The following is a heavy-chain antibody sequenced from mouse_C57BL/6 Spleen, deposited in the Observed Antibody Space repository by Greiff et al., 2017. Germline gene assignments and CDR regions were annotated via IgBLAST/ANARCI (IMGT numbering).Heavy chain of an antibody. CDR2: ISDGGSYT. Sequence: EVKLVESGGGLVKPGGSLKLSCAASGFTFSSYAMSWVRQTPEKRLEWVATISDGGSYTYYPDNVKGRFTISRDNAKNNLYLQMSHLKSEDTAMYYCNCEGYWGQGTTLTVSS. CDR3: NCEGY. J-gene: IGHJ2*01. D-gene: IGHD4-1*01. V-gene: IGHV5-4*03. CDR1: GFTFSSYA.